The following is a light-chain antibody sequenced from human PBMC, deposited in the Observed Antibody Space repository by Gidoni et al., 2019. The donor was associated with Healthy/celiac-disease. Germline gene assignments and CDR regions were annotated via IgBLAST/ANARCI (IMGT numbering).Light chain of an antibody. CDR1: QSLLHSNGYNY. V-gene: IGKV2-28*01. CDR3: MQALQTPLA. Sequence: DIVMTQSQRSLRVTPGEPASISCRSSQSLLHSNGYNYLDWYLQKPGQSPQLLIYLCSNRASGVPDRFSGSGSGTDFTLKSSRVEAEDVGVYYCMQALQTPLAFGPGTKVDIK. CDR2: LCS. J-gene: IGKJ3*01.